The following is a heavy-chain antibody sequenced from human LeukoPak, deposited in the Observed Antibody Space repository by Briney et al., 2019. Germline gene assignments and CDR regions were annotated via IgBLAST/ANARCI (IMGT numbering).Heavy chain of an antibody. J-gene: IGHJ4*02. Sequence: PSETLSLTCIVSGGSVSDNNYYWGWIRQPPGKEPEYIGNLYYGGSANYNPSLRSRVTISVDTSKNQFSLSLTSVTAADTAIYYCVRDRELNYWGQGTLVTVSS. CDR2: LYYGGSA. D-gene: IGHD3-10*01. V-gene: IGHV4-61*01. CDR3: VRDRELNY. CDR1: GGSVSDNNYY.